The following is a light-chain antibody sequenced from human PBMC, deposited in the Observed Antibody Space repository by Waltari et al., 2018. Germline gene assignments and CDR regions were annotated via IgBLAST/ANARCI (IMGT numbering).Light chain of an antibody. V-gene: IGLV3-19*01. CDR3: NSRDSSGNHLV. CDR1: SLRSYY. Sequence: SSELTQDPAVSVALGQTVRITCQGGSLRSYYASWYQQNPGQAPVLVIYGKNNRPSGIPDRCSGSSSGNTASLTITGAQAEDEADYYCNSRDSSGNHLVFGGGTRLTVL. J-gene: IGLJ3*02. CDR2: GKN.